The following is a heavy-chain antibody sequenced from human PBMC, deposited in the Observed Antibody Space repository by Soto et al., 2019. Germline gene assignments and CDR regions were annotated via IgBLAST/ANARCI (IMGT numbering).Heavy chain of an antibody. Sequence: SLTCAVSGYSISSGYCWGWIRQPPGKGLEWIGSIYHSGSTYYNPSLKSRVTISVDTSKNQFSLKLSSVTAADTAVYYCARAGYGGNLYYFDYWGQGTLVTVSS. CDR3: ARAGYGGNLYYFDY. J-gene: IGHJ4*02. CDR1: GYSISSGYC. D-gene: IGHD4-17*01. CDR2: IYHSGST. V-gene: IGHV4-38-2*01.